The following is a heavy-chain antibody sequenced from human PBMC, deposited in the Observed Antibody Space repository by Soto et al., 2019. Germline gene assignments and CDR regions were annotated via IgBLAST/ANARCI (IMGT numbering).Heavy chain of an antibody. Sequence: SVSNAWMNWVRQAPGKGLEWVGRIKSKTDGGTTDYAAPVKGRFTISRDDSKNTLYLQMNSLKTEDTAVYYCTTGYCIGTSCYNYYYYGMDVWGQGTTVTVSS. J-gene: IGHJ6*02. CDR2: IKSKTDGGTT. CDR3: TTGYCIGTSCYNYYYYGMDV. CDR1: SVSNAW. D-gene: IGHD2-2*02. V-gene: IGHV3-15*07.